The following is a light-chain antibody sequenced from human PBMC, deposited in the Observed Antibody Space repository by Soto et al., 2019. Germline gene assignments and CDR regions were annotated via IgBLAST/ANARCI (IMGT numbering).Light chain of an antibody. CDR2: GAS. Sequence: MVLTQSPGTLSLSPGERATLSCRASQSVISNYLAWYQQKPGQAPRLLIYGASRGAAGIPDRFIGSGSGTDFTLTINRLEPEDFAVYFCQQYGRSPMFTFGQGTKLEIK. CDR3: QQYGRSPMFT. V-gene: IGKV3-20*01. J-gene: IGKJ2*01. CDR1: QSVISNY.